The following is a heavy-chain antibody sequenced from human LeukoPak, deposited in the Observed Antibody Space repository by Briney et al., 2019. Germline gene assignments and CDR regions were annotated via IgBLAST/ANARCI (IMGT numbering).Heavy chain of an antibody. D-gene: IGHD2-15*01. CDR2: IYTSGST. J-gene: IGHJ4*02. V-gene: IGHV4-61*02. Sequence: SQTLSLTFTVSGGSISSGSYYWSWIRQPAGKGLEWIGRIYTSGSTNYNPSLKSRVTISVDMSKNQFSLKLSSVTAADTAVYYCARASPYCSGGSCYSLGWLYDYWGQGTLVTVSS. CDR3: ARASPYCSGGSCYSLGWLYDY. CDR1: GGSISSGSYY.